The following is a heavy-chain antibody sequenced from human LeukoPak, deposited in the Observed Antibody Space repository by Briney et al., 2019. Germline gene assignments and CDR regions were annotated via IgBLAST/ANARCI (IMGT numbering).Heavy chain of an antibody. Sequence: GESLKISCQGSGYSFTSYWIGWVRQMPGKGLEWMGIIYPGDSDTRYSPSFQGQVTISADKSISTAYLQWSSLKASDTAMYYCARLRCGGDCSYYYYYYGMDVWGQGTTVTVSS. CDR1: GYSFTSYW. CDR3: ARLRCGGDCSYYYYYYGMDV. V-gene: IGHV5-51*01. CDR2: IYPGDSDT. D-gene: IGHD2-21*02. J-gene: IGHJ6*02.